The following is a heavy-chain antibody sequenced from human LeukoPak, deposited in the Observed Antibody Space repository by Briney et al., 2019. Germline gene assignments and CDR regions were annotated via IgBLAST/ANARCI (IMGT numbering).Heavy chain of an antibody. J-gene: IGHJ1*01. V-gene: IGHV3-23*01. CDR2: ISGSGGST. CDR3: AKDTLAITMIVVVDVRMDFQH. CDR1: GFTSSSYA. Sequence: GGSLRLSCAASGFTSSSYAMSWVRQAPGKGLEWVSAISGSGGSTYYADSVKGRFTISRDNSKNTLYLQMNSLRAEDTAVYYCAKDTLAITMIVVVDVRMDFQHWGQGTLVTVSS. D-gene: IGHD3-22*01.